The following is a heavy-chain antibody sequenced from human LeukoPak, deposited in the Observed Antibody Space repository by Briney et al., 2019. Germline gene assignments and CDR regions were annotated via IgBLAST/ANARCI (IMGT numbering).Heavy chain of an antibody. Sequence: SETLSLTCTVSGGPISPYYWSWIRQTPDKGLEWIGYMFYSESPNYNPSLKGRVTISLDKSKKQFSLNLRSVTAADTAVYYCARASVGATTWFDPWGQGTLVTVSS. V-gene: IGHV4-59*01. J-gene: IGHJ5*02. D-gene: IGHD1-26*01. CDR3: ARASVGATTWFDP. CDR2: MFYSESP. CDR1: GGPISPYY.